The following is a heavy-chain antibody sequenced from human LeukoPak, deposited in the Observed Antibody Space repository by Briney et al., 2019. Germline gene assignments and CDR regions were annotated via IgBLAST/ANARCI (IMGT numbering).Heavy chain of an antibody. V-gene: IGHV3-23*01. CDR2: ISGSGGST. CDR1: GFTFSSYA. J-gene: IGHJ4*02. CDR3: ARGGLYGDYEFDY. D-gene: IGHD4-17*01. Sequence: PGGSLRLSCAASGFTFSSYAMSWVRQAPGKGLEWVSAISGSGGSTYYADSVKGRFTISRDNAKNSLYLQMNSLRAEDTAVYYCARGGLYGDYEFDYWGQGTLVTVSS.